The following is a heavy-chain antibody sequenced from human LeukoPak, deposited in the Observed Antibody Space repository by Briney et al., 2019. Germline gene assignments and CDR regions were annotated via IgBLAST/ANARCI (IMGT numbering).Heavy chain of an antibody. CDR2: ISGGGGST. V-gene: IGHV3-23*01. Sequence: PGGSLRLSCAASGFTFSSYGMSWVRQAPGKGLEWVSAISGGGGSTYYADSVKGRSTISRDNSKNTLYLQMNSLRAEDTAVYYCAKFETTVTTSFAYWGQGTLVTVSS. D-gene: IGHD4-17*01. CDR3: AKFETTVTTSFAY. CDR1: GFTFSSYG. J-gene: IGHJ4*02.